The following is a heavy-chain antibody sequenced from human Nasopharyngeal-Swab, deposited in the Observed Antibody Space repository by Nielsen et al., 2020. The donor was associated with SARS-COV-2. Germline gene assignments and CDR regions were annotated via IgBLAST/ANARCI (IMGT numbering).Heavy chain of an antibody. D-gene: IGHD6-13*01. J-gene: IGHJ4*02. V-gene: IGHV1-69*13. CDR2: IIPIFGTA. CDR3: ARSIVPGYSSSWAPGIFDY. Sequence: SAKVSCKASGGTFSSYAISRVRQAPGQGLEWRGGIIPIFGTANYAQKFQGRVTITADESTSTAYMELSSLRSEDTAVYYCARSIVPGYSSSWAPGIFDYWGQGTLVTVSS. CDR1: GGTFSSYA.